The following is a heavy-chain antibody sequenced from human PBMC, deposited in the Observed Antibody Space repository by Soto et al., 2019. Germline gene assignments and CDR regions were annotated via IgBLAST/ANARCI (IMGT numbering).Heavy chain of an antibody. CDR1: GFSFSNYG. J-gene: IGHJ4*02. CDR2: ISGSASAT. CDR3: AKGIANTVFEVDTLFDF. V-gene: IGHV3-23*01. D-gene: IGHD3-3*01. Sequence: PGGSLRLSCAPSGFSFSNYGMSWVRQSPGRGLEWVSLISGSASATHYADSVKGRFTISRDNSKRTVYLQLDSLRAEDTGVYYCAKGIANTVFEVDTLFDFWGRGTLVTVSS.